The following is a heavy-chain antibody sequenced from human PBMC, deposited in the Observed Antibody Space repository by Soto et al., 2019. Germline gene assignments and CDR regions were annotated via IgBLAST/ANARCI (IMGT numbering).Heavy chain of an antibody. D-gene: IGHD3-9*01. CDR2: IYYSGST. CDR3: ARGQAGCYDILTGCHYYFDY. V-gene: IGHV4-39*01. Sequence: SETLSLTCTVSGGSISSSSYYWGWIRQPPGKGLEWIGSIYYSGSTYYNPSLKSRVTISVDTSKNQFSLKLSSVTAADTAVYYCARGQAGCYDILTGCHYYFDYWGQGTLVTVSS. CDR1: GGSISSSSYY. J-gene: IGHJ4*02.